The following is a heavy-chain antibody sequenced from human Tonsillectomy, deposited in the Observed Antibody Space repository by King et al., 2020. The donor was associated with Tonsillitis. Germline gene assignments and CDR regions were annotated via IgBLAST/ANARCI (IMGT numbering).Heavy chain of an antibody. CDR1: GFTFDDYA. CDR2: ISWNSGSI. CDR3: AKDTVPFIVSGGALDY. V-gene: IGHV3-9*01. J-gene: IGHJ4*02. Sequence: VQLVESGGGLVQPGRSLRLSCAASGFTFDDYAMHWVRQAPGKGLEWVSGISWNSGSIGYADSVKGRFTISRDNAKNSLYLQMNSLRAEDTALYYCAKDTVPFIVSGGALDYWGQGTLVTVSS. D-gene: IGHD2-15*01.